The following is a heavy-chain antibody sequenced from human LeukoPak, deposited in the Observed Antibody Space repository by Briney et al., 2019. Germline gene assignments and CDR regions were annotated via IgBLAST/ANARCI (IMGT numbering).Heavy chain of an antibody. CDR2: ITNSGGGT. CDR1: GFTFSSYA. J-gene: IGHJ4*02. V-gene: IGHV3-23*01. CDR3: VKFVGAKGY. D-gene: IGHD1-26*01. Sequence: GGSLRLSCEASGFTFSSYAMTWVRQAPGKGLEWVSAITNSGGGTYYADSVKGRFTISRDNSKNTLYLQMNSLKAENTAVYYCVKFVGAKGYWGQGTLVTVSS.